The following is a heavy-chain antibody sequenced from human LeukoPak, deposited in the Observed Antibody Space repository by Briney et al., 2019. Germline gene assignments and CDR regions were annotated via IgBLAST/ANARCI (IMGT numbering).Heavy chain of an antibody. CDR1: GFPFSNYG. V-gene: IGHV3-33*01. J-gene: IGHJ4*02. Sequence: GGSLRLSCAVSGFPFSNYGMHWVRQAPGKGLEWVAVIWSDGNKKYYADSVKGRFTISRDNSKNTLSLQMNSLRAEDTAVCYCTGRRGNQQPIDYWGQGTLVTVSS. D-gene: IGHD2-2*01. CDR2: IWSDGNKK. CDR3: TGRRGNQQPIDY.